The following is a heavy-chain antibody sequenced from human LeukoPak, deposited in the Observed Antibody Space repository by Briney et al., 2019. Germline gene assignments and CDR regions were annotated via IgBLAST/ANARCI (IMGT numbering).Heavy chain of an antibody. CDR1: GYTFTSYG. D-gene: IGHD3-9*01. Sequence: AASVKVSCKASGYTFTSYGISWVRQAPGRGLEWMGIINPSGGSTSYAQKFQGRVTMTRDTSTSTVYMELSSLRSEDTAVYYCARESLTGSKNFDYWGQGTLVTVSS. CDR2: INPSGGST. V-gene: IGHV1-46*01. CDR3: ARESLTGSKNFDY. J-gene: IGHJ4*02.